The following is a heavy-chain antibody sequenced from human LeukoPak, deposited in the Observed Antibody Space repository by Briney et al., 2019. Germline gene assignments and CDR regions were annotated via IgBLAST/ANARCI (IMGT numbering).Heavy chain of an antibody. D-gene: IGHD5-24*01. CDR1: GFTFSAYE. CDR3: AREDGDAFDI. CDR2: IGSSGGSR. J-gene: IGHJ3*02. V-gene: IGHV3-48*03. Sequence: GGALRLSCAASGFTFSAYEMDWVRRAPGKGLEWVSYIGSSGGSRYYADSVKGRFTSSRDNAKNSLYLQMNSLRVEDTAVYYCAREDGDAFDIWGQGTVVSVSS.